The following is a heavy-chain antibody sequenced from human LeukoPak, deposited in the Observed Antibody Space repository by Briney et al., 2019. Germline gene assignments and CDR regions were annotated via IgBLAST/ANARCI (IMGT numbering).Heavy chain of an antibody. CDR1: GGSISSSSYY. CDR3: ARQGGVGATAFDDY. Sequence: SETLSLTCTVSGGSISSSSYYWGWIRQPPGKGLEWIGSIYYSGSTYYNPSLKSRVTISVDTSKNQFSLKLSSVTAADTAVYYCARQGGVGATAFDDYWGQGTLVTVSS. J-gene: IGHJ4*02. V-gene: IGHV4-39*01. CDR2: IYYSGST. D-gene: IGHD1-26*01.